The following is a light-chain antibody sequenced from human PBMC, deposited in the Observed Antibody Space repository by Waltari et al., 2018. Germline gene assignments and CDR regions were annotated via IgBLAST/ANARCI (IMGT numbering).Light chain of an antibody. CDR2: ARD. CDR1: NLGNKY. V-gene: IGLV3-1*01. Sequence: SYDLTQPPSVSVSPGQTVTISCSGHNLGNKYVSWYQQKAGQAPRLVVYARDRRPSGGPGRFSGSNSDTTATLTISGTQAIDEADYYCQTWDSSLVVFGGGTKLTVL. J-gene: IGLJ2*01. CDR3: QTWDSSLVV.